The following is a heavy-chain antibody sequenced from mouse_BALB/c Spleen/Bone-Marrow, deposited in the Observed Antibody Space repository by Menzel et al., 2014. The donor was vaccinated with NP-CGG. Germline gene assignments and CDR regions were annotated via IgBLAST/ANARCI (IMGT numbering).Heavy chain of an antibody. Sequence: QVQLQQSGAELVKPGAPVKLSCKASGYTLTSYWMSWVKQRPGRGLEWIGRIDPSDSETHYNQKFKDKATLTVDKSSSTAYIQLSSLTSEDSAVYYCARNWVYFDYWGRGTTLTVSS. CDR1: GYTLTSYW. D-gene: IGHD4-1*01. J-gene: IGHJ2*01. CDR3: ARNWVYFDY. V-gene: IGHV1-69*02. CDR2: IDPSDSET.